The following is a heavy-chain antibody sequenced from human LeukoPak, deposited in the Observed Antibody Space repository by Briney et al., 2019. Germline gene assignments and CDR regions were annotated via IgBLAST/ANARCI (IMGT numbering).Heavy chain of an antibody. CDR1: GGSISSYY. Sequence: SETLSLTCTVSGGSISSYYWSWIRQPPGKGLEWIGYIYYSGSTNYNPSLKSRVTISVDTSKNQFSLKLSSVTATDTAVYYCSRRGAHKGLAGDYFDDWGQGTLVTVSS. V-gene: IGHV4-59*01. CDR2: IYYSGST. J-gene: IGHJ4*02. CDR3: SRRGAHKGLAGDYFDD. D-gene: IGHD6-19*01.